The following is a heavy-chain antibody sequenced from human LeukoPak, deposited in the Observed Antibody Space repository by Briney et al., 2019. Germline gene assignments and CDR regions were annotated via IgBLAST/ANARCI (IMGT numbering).Heavy chain of an antibody. D-gene: IGHD6-13*01. CDR3: ARGYSTSWTYYLDH. Sequence: PSETLSLTCSVSDGGITGYYWGWIRQPPGKGLKWIGHIYSASTNYNPSLKSRVTISVDTSKNQFSLRLNSVTAADTAVYYCARGYSTSWTYYLDHWGQGALVTVSS. CDR2: IYSAST. CDR1: DGGITGYY. J-gene: IGHJ4*02. V-gene: IGHV4-59*01.